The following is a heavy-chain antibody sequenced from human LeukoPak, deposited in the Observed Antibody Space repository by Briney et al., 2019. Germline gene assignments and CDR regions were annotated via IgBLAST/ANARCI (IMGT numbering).Heavy chain of an antibody. CDR3: ARDLYYDSSGFSRGGS. CDR1: GYTFTSYG. V-gene: IGHV1-18*01. CDR2: INSYNGNT. Sequence: GASVKVSCKASGYTFTSYGISWVRQAPGQGLEWMGWINSYNGNTNYVQKFQGRVTVTTDTSTTTAHMELKNLRSDDTAVYFCARDLYYDSSGFSRGGSWGQGTLVTVSS. J-gene: IGHJ5*02. D-gene: IGHD3-22*01.